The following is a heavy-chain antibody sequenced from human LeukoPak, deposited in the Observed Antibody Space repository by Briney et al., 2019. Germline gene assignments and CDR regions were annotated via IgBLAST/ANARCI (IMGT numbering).Heavy chain of an antibody. CDR1: GYTLTSYG. Sequence: ASVKVSCKASGYTLTSYGISWVRQAPGQGLEWMGWISAYNGNTNYAQKLQGRVTMTTDTSTSTAYMELRSLRSDDTAVYYCAREAVRGVVLGTPQRVDYWGQGTLVTVSS. V-gene: IGHV1-18*01. J-gene: IGHJ4*02. D-gene: IGHD3-3*01. CDR3: AREAVRGVVLGTPQRVDY. CDR2: ISAYNGNT.